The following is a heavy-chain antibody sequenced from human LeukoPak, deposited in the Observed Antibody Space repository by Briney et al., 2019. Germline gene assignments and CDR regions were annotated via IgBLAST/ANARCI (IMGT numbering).Heavy chain of an antibody. J-gene: IGHJ4*02. D-gene: IGHD6-19*01. CDR3: ARGGILVPGIAVASYFDY. CDR1: GGSFSGYY. Sequence: SETLSLTCAVYGGSFSGYYWSWIRQPPGKGLEWIGEINHSGSTSYNPSLKSRVTISVDTSKNQISLKLNSVTAADTAVYYCARGGILVPGIAVASYFDYWGQGTLVTVSS. V-gene: IGHV4-34*01. CDR2: INHSGST.